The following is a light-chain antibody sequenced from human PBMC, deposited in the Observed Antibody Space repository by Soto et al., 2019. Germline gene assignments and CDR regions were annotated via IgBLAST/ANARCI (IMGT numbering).Light chain of an antibody. CDR3: QQYEKWSPSIT. V-gene: IGKV3-15*01. CDR1: QSVSSN. J-gene: IGKJ5*01. Sequence: IVMTMSPAALSVSQEARATLSCRASQSVSSNLAWYQQKPGQAPRLLIYGASTRATGISARFSGGGSGTEFTLTISSLQSEDFALYFCQQYEKWSPSITFGQGTRLEI. CDR2: GAS.